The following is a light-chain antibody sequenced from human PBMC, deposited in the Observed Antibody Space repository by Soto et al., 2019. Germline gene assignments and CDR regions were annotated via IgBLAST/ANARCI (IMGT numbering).Light chain of an antibody. V-gene: IGLV1-47*02. CDR1: SSNIGNNY. J-gene: IGLJ2*01. CDR2: GNN. Sequence: QSVLTQPPSASGTPGQRVTISCFGSSSNIGNNYVYWYQHLPGTAPKLIIYGNNMRPSGVPDRLSGSKSGTSASLAISGLRSADEADYYCATWDDSLSGVVFGGGTKLTVL. CDR3: ATWDDSLSGVV.